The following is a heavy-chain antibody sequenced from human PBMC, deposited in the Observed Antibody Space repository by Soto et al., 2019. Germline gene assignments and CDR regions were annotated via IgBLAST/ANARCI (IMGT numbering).Heavy chain of an antibody. CDR1: GGSISSSTYY. V-gene: IGHV4-39*01. CDR2: IYYSGST. J-gene: IGHJ5*02. Sequence: QLQLQESGPGLVKPSETLSLTCTVSGGSISSSTYYWGWIRQPPGKGLEWIGSIYYSGSTYYNPTLKSRVTISVDTTKNPSSLKLRSVTAADTAVYYCARHGGSGRWYSGFDPWGEGTLVTVSS. D-gene: IGHD3-10*01. CDR3: ARHGGSGRWYSGFDP.